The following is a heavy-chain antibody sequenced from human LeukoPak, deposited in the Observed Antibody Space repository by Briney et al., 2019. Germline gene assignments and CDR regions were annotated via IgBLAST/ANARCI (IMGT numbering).Heavy chain of an antibody. V-gene: IGHV4-34*12. CDR1: GESLNCYY. Sequence: SDTLSLTCAVYGESLNCYYWSWIRRSPGKGLEWIGDIFDGKTINYNPSLKSRVTISAATSSQQFSLNLKSVTAADTAVYFCASGAWAARLNSWAQGALVIVSS. J-gene: IGHJ4*02. CDR2: IFDGKTI. CDR3: ASGAWAARLNS. D-gene: IGHD4-23*01.